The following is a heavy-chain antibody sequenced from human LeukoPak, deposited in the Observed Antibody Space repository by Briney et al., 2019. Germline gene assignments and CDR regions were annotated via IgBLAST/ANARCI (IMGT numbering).Heavy chain of an antibody. Sequence: GGSLRLSCAASGFTFSSFPMHWVRQAPGKGLGSLAVISPDGTEEYYADSVKGRFTISRDNSKNTLYLQMNSLRGEDTALYYCARAGRDGYNLIDYWGQGTLVTVSS. CDR3: ARAGRDGYNLIDY. D-gene: IGHD5-12*01. J-gene: IGHJ4*02. CDR2: ISPDGTEE. CDR1: GFTFSSFP. V-gene: IGHV3-30*04.